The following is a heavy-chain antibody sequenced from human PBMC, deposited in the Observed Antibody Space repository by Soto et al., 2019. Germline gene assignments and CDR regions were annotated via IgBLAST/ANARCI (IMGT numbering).Heavy chain of an antibody. Sequence: SETLSLTCTVSGGSISSYYWSWIRQPPGKGLEWIGYIYYSGSTNYNPSLKSRVTISVDTSKNQFSLKLSSVTAADTAVYYCARDRGNWFDPWGQGTLVTVSS. J-gene: IGHJ5*02. V-gene: IGHV4-59*01. D-gene: IGHD5-12*01. CDR1: GGSISSYY. CDR3: ARDRGNWFDP. CDR2: IYYSGST.